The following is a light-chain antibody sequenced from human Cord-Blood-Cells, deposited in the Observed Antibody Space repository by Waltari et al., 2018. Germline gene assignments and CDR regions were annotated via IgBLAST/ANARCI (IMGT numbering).Light chain of an antibody. CDR2: AAS. J-gene: IGKJ2*01. CDR1: QSISSY. Sequence: DIQMTQSPSSLSASVGDRVTIPFRASQSISSYLNWYQQKPGKAPKLLIYAASSLQSGVPSRFSGSGSGTDFTLTISSLQPEDFATYYFQQSYSTPPYTFGQGTKLEIK. V-gene: IGKV1-39*01. CDR3: QQSYSTPPYT.